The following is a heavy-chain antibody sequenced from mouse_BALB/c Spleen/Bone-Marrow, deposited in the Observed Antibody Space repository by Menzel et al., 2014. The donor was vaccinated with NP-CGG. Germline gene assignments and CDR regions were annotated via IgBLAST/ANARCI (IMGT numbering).Heavy chain of an antibody. CDR1: GFDFSGYW. Sequence: EVQLQQSGGGLVQPGGSLKVSCAASGFDFSGYWMSWVRQAPGKGLEWIGEINPDSSTINYTPSLKDKFIISRDNAKNTLYLQMSKVRSEDTALYYCARRGGNYVWYAMDYWGQGTSVTASS. CDR2: INPDSSTI. V-gene: IGHV4-1*02. CDR3: ARRGGNYVWYAMDY. D-gene: IGHD2-1*01. J-gene: IGHJ4*01.